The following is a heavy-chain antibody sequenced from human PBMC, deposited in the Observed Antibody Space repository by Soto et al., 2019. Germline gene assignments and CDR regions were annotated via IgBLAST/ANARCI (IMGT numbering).Heavy chain of an antibody. J-gene: IGHJ4*02. D-gene: IGHD3-22*01. CDR3: ARGGGVITTYYFDD. CDR2: IIPILGIA. Sequence: ASVKVCWKASGGTLSRYSINWGRQAPGQGLEWMGRIIPILGIANYAQKFQGRVTITADKSTSTAYMELSSLRSEDTAVYYCARGGGVITTYYFDDWGQGTRVTVSS. V-gene: IGHV1-69*02. CDR1: GGTLSRYS.